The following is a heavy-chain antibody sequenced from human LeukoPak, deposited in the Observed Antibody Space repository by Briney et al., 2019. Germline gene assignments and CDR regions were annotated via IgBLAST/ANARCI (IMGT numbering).Heavy chain of an antibody. J-gene: IGHJ5*02. D-gene: IGHD5-24*01. CDR2: IRSEPYGETA. CDR1: GFNFGDYA. Sequence: GGSLRLSCTASGFNFGDYAMNWVRQAPGKGLEWVGFIRSEPYGETAEYAASVKGRSTISRDDSKNIAYLQMNSLKTEDTAVYYCTRGRPEPRDGHNTWWFDPWGQGTLVTVSS. CDR3: TRGRPEPRDGHNTWWFDP. V-gene: IGHV3-49*04.